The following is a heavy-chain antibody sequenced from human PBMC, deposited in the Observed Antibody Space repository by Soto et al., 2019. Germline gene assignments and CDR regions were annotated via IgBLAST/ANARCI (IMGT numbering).Heavy chain of an antibody. CDR1: GSNFSSYA. D-gene: IGHD2-15*01. CDR2: IIPIFGTA. J-gene: IGHJ6*02. CDR3: ARDLMVVAATQDYYYGMDV. Sequence: ASVNVSSKAAGSNFSSYAIRWVRQAPGQWLEGMGGIIPIFGTANYAQKFQGRVTITADESTSAAYMELSSLRSEDTAVYYCARDLMVVAATQDYYYGMDVWGQGTTVTVSS. V-gene: IGHV1-69*01.